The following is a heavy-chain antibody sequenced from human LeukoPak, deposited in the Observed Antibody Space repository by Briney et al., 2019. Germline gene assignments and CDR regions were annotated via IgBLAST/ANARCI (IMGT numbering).Heavy chain of an antibody. V-gene: IGHV4-59*08. D-gene: IGHD4-17*01. CDR2: SYYTGKT. J-gene: IGHJ4*02. CDR3: ARLRGDRTASLDY. CDR1: GDSISGFH. Sequence: PSETLSLTCTVSGDSISGFHWSWIRQAPGKGLECIGYSYYTGKTNYNPSLQSRVTISVDTSKNQFSLTLSSATAADSAVYYCARLRGDRTASLDYWGQGTLVTVSS.